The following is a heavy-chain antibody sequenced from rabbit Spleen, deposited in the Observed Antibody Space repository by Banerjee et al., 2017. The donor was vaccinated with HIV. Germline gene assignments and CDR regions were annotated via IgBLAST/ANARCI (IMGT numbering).Heavy chain of an antibody. CDR3: ARIDKTYDHINL. J-gene: IGHJ4*01. D-gene: IGHD3-1*01. CDR2: IYPVLGIT. Sequence: EQLVESGGGLVQPGGSLKLSCTASGIALMSNSMMCVRQAPGKGLEWIGDIYPVLGITNYANWVKGRFTISSDNAQNTVDLQMNSLTAAATATYFWARIDKTYDHINLWGPGTLVTVS. V-gene: IGHV1S47*01. CDR1: GIALMSNS.